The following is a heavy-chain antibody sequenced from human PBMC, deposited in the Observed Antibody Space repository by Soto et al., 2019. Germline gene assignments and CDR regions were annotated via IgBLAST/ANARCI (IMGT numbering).Heavy chain of an antibody. CDR3: ARVRRCSSTGCLYGMDG. Sequence: SETLSLTGTVSAGSISSGGYYWSWIRQHPGKGLAWIGYIYYSGSTYYNPSLKSRVTISVDTTKNQFYLKLSSVTAADTAVYYCARVRRCSSTGCLYGMDGWGQGTTVTVS. V-gene: IGHV4-31*03. CDR1: AGSISSGGYY. D-gene: IGHD2-2*01. J-gene: IGHJ6*01. CDR2: IYYSGST.